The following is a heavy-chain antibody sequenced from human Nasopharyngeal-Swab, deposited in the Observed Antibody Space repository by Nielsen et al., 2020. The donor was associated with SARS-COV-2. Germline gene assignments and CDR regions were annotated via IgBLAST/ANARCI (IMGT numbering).Heavy chain of an antibody. V-gene: IGHV3-49*03. J-gene: IGHJ6*02. CDR2: IRSKAYGGTT. CDR3: TRGGGFLEWLICYGMDV. D-gene: IGHD3-3*01. Sequence: GGSLRLSCTASGFTFGDYAMSWFRQASGKGLEWVGFIRSKAYGGTTEYAASVKGRFTISRDDSKSIAYLQMNSLKTEDTAVYYCTRGGGFLEWLICYGMDVWGQGTTVTSP. CDR1: GFTFGDYA.